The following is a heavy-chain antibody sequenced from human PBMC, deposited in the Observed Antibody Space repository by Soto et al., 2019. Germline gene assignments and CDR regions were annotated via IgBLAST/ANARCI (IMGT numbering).Heavy chain of an antibody. CDR2: IWADGRTI. J-gene: IGHJ6*02. V-gene: IGHV3-33*01. Sequence: QVQLVESGGGVVQPGRSLRLSCAVSGFTFTNHAIHWVRQAPGKGLEWVAQIWADGRTIYSADPVKGRFTFSRDNSKNTVYLQMNSLRDDDTAVYYCARDGPQWAPFSMDVWGQGTTVTVSS. D-gene: IGHD6-19*01. CDR3: ARDGPQWAPFSMDV. CDR1: GFTFTNHA.